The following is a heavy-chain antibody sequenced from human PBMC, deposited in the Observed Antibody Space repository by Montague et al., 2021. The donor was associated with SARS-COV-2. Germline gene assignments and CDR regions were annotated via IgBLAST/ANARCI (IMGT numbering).Heavy chain of an antibody. J-gene: IGHJ4*02. V-gene: IGHV4-61*08. CDR3: ARVSLAAAVTGSDY. CDR2: IYYSGST. D-gene: IGHD6-13*01. CDR1: GGSVSSGGYY. Sequence: SETLSLTCTVSGGSVSSGGYYWSWIRQPPGKGLEWIGHIYYSGSTNYNPSLKSRVTISLDTSKNQFSLKLTSVTAADTAVYYCARVSLAAAVTGSDYWGQGTLVTVSS.